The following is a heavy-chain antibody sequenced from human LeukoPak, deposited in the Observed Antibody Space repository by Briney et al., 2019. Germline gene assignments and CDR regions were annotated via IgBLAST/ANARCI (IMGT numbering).Heavy chain of an antibody. CDR1: GYTFTSYG. D-gene: IGHD5-12*01. CDR2: ISAHNGNT. Sequence: ASVKVSCKASGYTFTSYGISWLRQAPGQGLEWMGWISAHNGNTNYAQKLQGRVTMTTDTSTSTAYMELRSLRSDDTAVYYCARDGSLKPDFDYWGQGTLVTVSS. V-gene: IGHV1-18*01. J-gene: IGHJ4*02. CDR3: ARDGSLKPDFDY.